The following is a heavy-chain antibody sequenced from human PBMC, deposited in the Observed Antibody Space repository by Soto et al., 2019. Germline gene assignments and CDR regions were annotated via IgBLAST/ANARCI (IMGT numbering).Heavy chain of an antibody. CDR2: IYYSGST. D-gene: IGHD3-3*01. CDR1: GGSISSYY. J-gene: IGHJ4*02. V-gene: IGHV4-59*01. Sequence: SETLSLTCTVSGGSISSYYWSWIRQPPGKGLEWIGYIYYSGSTNYNPSLKSRVTISVDTSKNQFSLKLSSVTAADTAVYYCARDRYDLWSGYFDYWGQGTLVTVSS. CDR3: ARDRYDLWSGYFDY.